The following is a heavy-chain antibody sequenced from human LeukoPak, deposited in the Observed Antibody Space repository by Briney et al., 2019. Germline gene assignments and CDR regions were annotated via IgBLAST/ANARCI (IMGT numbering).Heavy chain of an antibody. Sequence: PSETLSLTCSVSGGSISSSSHYWDWIRQPPGKGLEWIGEINHSGSTNYNPSLKSRVTISVDTSKNQFSLKLSSVTAADTAVYYCARDRSCSSTSCSDAFDIWGQGTMVTVSS. D-gene: IGHD2-2*01. CDR1: GGSISSSSHY. V-gene: IGHV4-39*07. CDR3: ARDRSCSSTSCSDAFDI. J-gene: IGHJ3*02. CDR2: INHSGST.